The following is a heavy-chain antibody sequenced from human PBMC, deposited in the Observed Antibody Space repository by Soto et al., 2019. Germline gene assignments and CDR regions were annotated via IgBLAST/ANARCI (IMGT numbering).Heavy chain of an antibody. CDR1: GFTFSSYA. Sequence: GSLRLSCAASGFTFSSYAMRWVRQAPGKGLEWVAVISYDGSNKYYADSVKGRFTISRDNSKNTLYVQMNSLRAEDTAVYYCARGPSSLTRFDYWGQGTLVTVSS. CDR2: ISYDGSNK. V-gene: IGHV3-30-3*01. CDR3: ARGPSSLTRFDY. J-gene: IGHJ4*02. D-gene: IGHD2-2*01.